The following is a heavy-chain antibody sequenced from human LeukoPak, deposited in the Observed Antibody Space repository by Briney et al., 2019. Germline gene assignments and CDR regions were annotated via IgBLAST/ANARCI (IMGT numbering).Heavy chain of an antibody. V-gene: IGHV4-34*01. CDR3: ARGLLLRKRITMIVVVNIHFDY. CDR1: GGSFSGYY. CDR2: INHSGST. D-gene: IGHD3-22*01. Sequence: SQTLSLTRAVYGGSFSGYYWSCIRQPPGKGLEWIGEINHSGSTNYNPSLKSPVTISVDTSKNQFSLKLSSVTAADTAVYYCARGLLLRKRITMIVVVNIHFDYWGQGTLVTVSS. J-gene: IGHJ4*02.